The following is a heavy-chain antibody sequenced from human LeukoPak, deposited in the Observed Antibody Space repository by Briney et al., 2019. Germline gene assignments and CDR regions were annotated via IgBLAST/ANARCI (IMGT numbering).Heavy chain of an antibody. Sequence: GGSLRLSCAASGFTFSDYYMSWIRQAPGKGLEWLAYISNSGDTRKYADSVTGRFTISRDNAKNSVFLQMNNLRAEDSGVYYCARDVRGRTPLKLGMKWFDPWGQGTRVTVSS. CDR3: ARDVRGRTPLKLGMKWFDP. D-gene: IGHD7-27*01. CDR1: GFTFSDYY. J-gene: IGHJ5*02. V-gene: IGHV3-11*01. CDR2: ISNSGDTR.